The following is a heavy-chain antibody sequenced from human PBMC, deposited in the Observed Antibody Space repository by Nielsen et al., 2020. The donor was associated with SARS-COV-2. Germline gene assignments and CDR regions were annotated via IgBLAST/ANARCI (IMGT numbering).Heavy chain of an antibody. V-gene: IGHV3-48*04. CDR1: GFTFSRYT. CDR3: ARGEMTTVTHNWFDP. Sequence: GESLKISCAASGFTFSRYTMNWIRQAPGKGLEWVSYISPTATTIYYADSVKGRFTVSKDNAKNSLYLQMNSLRAEDTAVYYCARGEMTTVTHNWFDPWGQGTLVTVSS. D-gene: IGHD4-17*01. CDR2: ISPTATTI. J-gene: IGHJ5*02.